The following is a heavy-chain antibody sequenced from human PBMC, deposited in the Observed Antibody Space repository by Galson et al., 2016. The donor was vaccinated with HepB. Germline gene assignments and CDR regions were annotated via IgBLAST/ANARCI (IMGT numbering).Heavy chain of an antibody. CDR2: TFYRSNWQN. V-gene: IGHV6-1*01. Sequence: CAISGDSVSSNSAGWNWIRQSPSRVLEWLGRTFYRSNWQNDYAESVKSRITINPDTSKNQFSLQLNSVTPDDTAMYYCARSYLLGRGFGWWGQGTLVTVSS. J-gene: IGHJ4*02. D-gene: IGHD7-27*01. CDR3: ARSYLLGRGFGW. CDR1: GDSVSSNSAG.